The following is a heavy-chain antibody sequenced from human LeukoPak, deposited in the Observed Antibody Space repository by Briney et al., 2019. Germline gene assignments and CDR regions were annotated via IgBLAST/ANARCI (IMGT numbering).Heavy chain of an antibody. CDR3: AKVFDYSDYSPDSGLLDV. V-gene: IGHV3-30*02. Sequence: TGGSLRLSCAASGFPFSIYAFHWVRQAPGKGLEWVAFLHYDATNKYYVESVKGRFTVSRDNSKNMLYLQMNSLRTEDTAVYYCAKVFDYSDYSPDSGLLDVWGKGTTVTVSS. CDR1: GFPFSIYA. D-gene: IGHD4-11*01. J-gene: IGHJ6*04. CDR2: LHYDATNK.